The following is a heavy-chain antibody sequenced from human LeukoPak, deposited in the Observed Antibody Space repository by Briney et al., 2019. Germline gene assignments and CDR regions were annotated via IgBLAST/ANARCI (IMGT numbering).Heavy chain of an antibody. Sequence: GGSLRLACAASGFTFSSYAMHWVRQAPGKGLEWVAVISYDGSNKYYADSVKGRFTISRDNSKNTLYLQMNSLRAEDTAVYYCARVNSGSFYYYYMDVWGRGTTVTISS. J-gene: IGHJ6*03. D-gene: IGHD3-10*01. CDR3: ARVNSGSFYYYYMDV. V-gene: IGHV3-30*04. CDR1: GFTFSSYA. CDR2: ISYDGSNK.